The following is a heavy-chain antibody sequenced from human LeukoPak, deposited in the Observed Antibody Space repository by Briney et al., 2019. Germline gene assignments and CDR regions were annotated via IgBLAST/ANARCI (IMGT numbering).Heavy chain of an antibody. Sequence: PGGSLRLSCAASGFTFSNHWMTWVRQAPGKGPEWVANMNQGGSERYYVDSVKGRFTISRDNAKKPLYLQMNSLRLEDTALYYCARANAMDVWGQGTTVTVSS. CDR3: ARANAMDV. CDR2: MNQGGSER. V-gene: IGHV3-7*04. J-gene: IGHJ6*02. CDR1: GFTFSNHW.